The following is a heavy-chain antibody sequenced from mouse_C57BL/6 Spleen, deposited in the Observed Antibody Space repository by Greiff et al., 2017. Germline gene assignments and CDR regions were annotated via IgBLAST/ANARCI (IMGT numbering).Heavy chain of an antibody. CDR2: IYPGDGDT. D-gene: IGHD2-4*01. CDR1: GYAFSSYW. J-gene: IGHJ4*01. V-gene: IGHV1-80*01. Sequence: VQLQESGAELVKPGASVKISCKASGYAFSSYWMNWVKQRPGQGLEWIGLIYPGDGDTNYNGKFKGKATLTADKSSSTAYMQLSSLTSEDSAVYFCARDYDYALGYAMDYWGQGTSVTVSS. CDR3: ARDYDYALGYAMDY.